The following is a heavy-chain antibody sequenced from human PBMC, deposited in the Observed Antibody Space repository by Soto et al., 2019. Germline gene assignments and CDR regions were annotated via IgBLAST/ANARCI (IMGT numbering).Heavy chain of an antibody. Sequence: QLQLQESGPGLVKPSETLSLTCTVSGGSISSSSYYWGWIRQPPGKGLEWIGRIYYSGSTYYNPSLKSRVTISIDTSKNQFSLKLSSVTAADTAVYYCARQRAWLRFIRNIIDYWGQGTLVTVSS. CDR3: ARQRAWLRFIRNIIDY. V-gene: IGHV4-39*01. J-gene: IGHJ4*02. CDR1: GGSISSSSYY. D-gene: IGHD5-12*01. CDR2: IYYSGST.